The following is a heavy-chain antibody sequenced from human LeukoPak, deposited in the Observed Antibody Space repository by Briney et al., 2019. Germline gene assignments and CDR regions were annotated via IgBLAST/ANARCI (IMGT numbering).Heavy chain of an antibody. CDR3: AKDVALAYSSSANWFDP. Sequence: QSGGSLRLSCAASGFTFSSYGMHWVRQAPGKGLEWVAFIRYDGSNKYYADSVKGRFTISRDNSKNTLYLQMNSLRAEDTAVYYCAKDVALAYSSSANWFDPWGQGTLVTVSS. V-gene: IGHV3-30*02. CDR2: IRYDGSNK. D-gene: IGHD6-13*01. J-gene: IGHJ5*02. CDR1: GFTFSSYG.